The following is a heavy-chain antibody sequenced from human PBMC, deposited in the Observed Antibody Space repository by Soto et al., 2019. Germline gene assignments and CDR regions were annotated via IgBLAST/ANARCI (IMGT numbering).Heavy chain of an antibody. J-gene: IGHJ5*02. CDR2: INPSGDSR. V-gene: IGHV1-46*01. CDR3: STDNSQIYGNPAASSWVHP. CDR1: GFSFSDYF. Sequence: AAVKCSFKASGFSFSDYFMHWVRQAPGQGLDGMGIINPSGDSRNYAQKFQGRVTITRDTSTSTVYMEMSSLRYEDTAVYHCSTDNSQIYGNPAASSWVHPWRQSTPVTVSS. D-gene: IGHD2-15*01.